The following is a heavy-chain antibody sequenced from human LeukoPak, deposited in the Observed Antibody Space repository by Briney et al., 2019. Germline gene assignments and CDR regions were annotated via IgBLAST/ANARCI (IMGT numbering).Heavy chain of an antibody. CDR2: IIPGGGST. V-gene: IGHV1-46*01. D-gene: IGHD3-16*02. Sequence: ASVTVSCKASGYTFTSKYIHWVQQAPGQGLDWMGMIIPGGGSTTYAQKFRDRVTMTRDASTSTVYMELSGLRSENTALYYCATAGGIIEFFDFWGRGTLVTVSS. CDR3: ATAGGIIEFFDF. CDR1: GYTFTSKY. J-gene: IGHJ2*01.